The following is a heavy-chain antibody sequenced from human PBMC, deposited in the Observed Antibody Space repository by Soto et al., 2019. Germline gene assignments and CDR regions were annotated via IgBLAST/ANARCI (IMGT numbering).Heavy chain of an antibody. D-gene: IGHD6-13*01. Sequence: ASVKVSCKVSGYTLTELSMHWVRQAPGKGLEWMGGFDPEDGETIYAQKFQGRVTMTEDTSTSTAYMELRSLRSDDTAVYYCARNGRIAAAGYYYYYGMDVWGQGTTVTVSS. CDR3: ARNGRIAAAGYYYYYGMDV. CDR1: GYTLTELS. J-gene: IGHJ6*02. V-gene: IGHV1-24*01. CDR2: FDPEDGET.